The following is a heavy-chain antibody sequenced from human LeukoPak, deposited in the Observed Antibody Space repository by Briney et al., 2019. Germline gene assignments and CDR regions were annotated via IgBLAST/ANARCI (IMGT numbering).Heavy chain of an antibody. CDR2: INHSGST. CDR1: GGSFSGYY. Sequence: SETLSLTCAVYGGSFSGYYWSWIRQPPGKGLEWIGEINHSGSTNYNPSLKSRVTISVDTSKNQFSLKLSSVTAADTAVYYCARGGLGYCSGGSCPHNWFDPWGQGTPVTVSS. CDR3: ARGGLGYCSGGSCPHNWFDP. V-gene: IGHV4-34*01. J-gene: IGHJ5*02. D-gene: IGHD2-15*01.